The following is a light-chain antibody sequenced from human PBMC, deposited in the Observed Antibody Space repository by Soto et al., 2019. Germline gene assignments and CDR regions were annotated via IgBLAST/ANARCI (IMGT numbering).Light chain of an antibody. V-gene: IGLV2-14*01. Sequence: QSVLTQPASVSGSPGQSITSSCTGTSSDVGGYNYVSWYQQHPGKAPKLMIYDVSNRPSGVSNRFSGSKSGNTASLTISGLQAEDEADYYCSSYTSSSTPFVFGTG. CDR3: SSYTSSSTPFV. J-gene: IGLJ1*01. CDR1: SSDVGGYNY. CDR2: DVS.